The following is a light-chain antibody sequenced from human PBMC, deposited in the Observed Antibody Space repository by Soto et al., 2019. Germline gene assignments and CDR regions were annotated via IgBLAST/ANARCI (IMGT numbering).Light chain of an antibody. V-gene: IGKV1-33*01. J-gene: IGKJ1*01. CDR1: QDISNY. CDR2: DAS. Sequence: IQMTQSPSSLSATVGDRVTITCQASQDISNYLNWYQQKPGKAPKLLIYDASNLETGVPSRFSGSGSGTEFTLTISSLQPDDFATYYCQQYNSYSPTWTFGQGTKVDIK. CDR3: QQYNSYSPTWT.